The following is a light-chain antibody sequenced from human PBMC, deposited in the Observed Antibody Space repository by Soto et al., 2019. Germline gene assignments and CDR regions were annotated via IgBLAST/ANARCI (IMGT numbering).Light chain of an antibody. CDR3: QQDNSYPA. Sequence: DIQMTQSPSTLSASVGDRVTITCRASQSISSWLAWYQQKPGKAPKLLIYKASSLESGVPSRFSGSGSGTEFTLTISSLQPDDFGTYYCQQDNSYPAFGQGTKVEIK. CDR1: QSISSW. CDR2: KAS. J-gene: IGKJ1*01. V-gene: IGKV1-5*03.